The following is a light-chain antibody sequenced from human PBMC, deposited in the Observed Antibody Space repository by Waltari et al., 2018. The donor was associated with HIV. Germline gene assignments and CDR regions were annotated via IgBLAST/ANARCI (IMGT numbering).Light chain of an antibody. CDR2: AAS. CDR1: QSISSY. J-gene: IGKJ1*01. Sequence: DIQMTQSPSSLSASVGDRLTITCRASQSISSYLNWYQQKPGKAPKLLIYAASSLQSGVPARFSGSGSGTDVTLTISSLQPEDFAAYYCQQSYSTMWTFGQGTKVEIK. V-gene: IGKV1-39*01. CDR3: QQSYSTMWT.